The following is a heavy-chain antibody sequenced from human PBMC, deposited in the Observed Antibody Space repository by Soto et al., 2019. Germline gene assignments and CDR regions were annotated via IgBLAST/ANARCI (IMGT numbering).Heavy chain of an antibody. CDR2: MSHDGGNK. J-gene: IGHJ6*02. V-gene: IGHV3-30*04. CDR3: ARDGWEQQLAISYSYYGMYX. D-gene: IGHD6-13*01. Sequence: PGGSLRLSCAASGFTFNTYAIHWVRQAPGKGLEWVEFMSHDGGNKYYEESVKGRFTISIDNSKNTLYLQMNSLRAEDTAVYYCARDGWEQQLAISYSYYGMYXWGQGTPFTVS. CDR1: GFTFNTYA.